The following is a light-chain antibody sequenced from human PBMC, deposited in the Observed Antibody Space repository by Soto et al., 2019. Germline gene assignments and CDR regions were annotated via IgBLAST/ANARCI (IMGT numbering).Light chain of an antibody. V-gene: IGLV2-14*01. CDR1: SSDLGGLNY. J-gene: IGLJ3*02. CDR2: KVD. CDR3: SSYTTVPSPQWV. Sequence: QSALTQPASVSGSPGQSITIPCSGRSSDLGGLNYVSWYQQHPGKVPKLIIYKVDNRPSGISDRFSASKSGNTVSLTISGLQAEDEAHYYCSSYTTVPSPQWVFAGGTQLTVL.